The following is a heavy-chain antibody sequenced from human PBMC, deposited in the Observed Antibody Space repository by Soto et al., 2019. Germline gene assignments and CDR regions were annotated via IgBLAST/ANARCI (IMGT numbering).Heavy chain of an antibody. D-gene: IGHD2-2*01. J-gene: IGHJ4*02. Sequence: GGSLRLSCAASGFTFSSYSMNWVRQAPGKGLEWVSYISSSSSTIYYADSVKGRFTISRDNAKNSLYLQMNSLRDEDTAVYYCARVGHDCSSTSCYISGLDYWGQGTLVTVSS. CDR2: ISSSSSTI. CDR1: GFTFSSYS. V-gene: IGHV3-48*02. CDR3: ARVGHDCSSTSCYISGLDY.